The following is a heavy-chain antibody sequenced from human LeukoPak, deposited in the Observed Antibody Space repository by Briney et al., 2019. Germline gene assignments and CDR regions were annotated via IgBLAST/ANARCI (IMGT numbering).Heavy chain of an antibody. Sequence: YPSETLSLTCTVSGGSISSHYWSWIRQPPGKGLEWFGYIYYNGSTNYNPSLKSRVTISVDTPKNQFSLKLSSVTAADTAVYYCARDLRTFDPWGQGTLVTVSS. CDR3: ARDLRTFDP. CDR1: GGSISSHY. J-gene: IGHJ5*02. V-gene: IGHV4-59*11. CDR2: IYYNGST.